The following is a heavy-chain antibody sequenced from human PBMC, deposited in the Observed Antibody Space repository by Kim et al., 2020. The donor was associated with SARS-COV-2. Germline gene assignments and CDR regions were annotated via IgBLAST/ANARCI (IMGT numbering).Heavy chain of an antibody. CDR1: GVSISSSSYY. Sequence: SETLSLTCTVSGVSISSSSYYWGCIRQPPGQALVWTVSIYYSGCTYYNPSLNSRVTISADTYKNQFPLKLSSLTAAETAVYYCARLWGRDCSSTNCPIDSWGQGTLVTVSS. J-gene: IGHJ4*02. D-gene: IGHD2-2*01. V-gene: IGHV4-39*01. CDR3: ARLWGRDCSSTNCPIDS. CDR2: IYYSGCT.